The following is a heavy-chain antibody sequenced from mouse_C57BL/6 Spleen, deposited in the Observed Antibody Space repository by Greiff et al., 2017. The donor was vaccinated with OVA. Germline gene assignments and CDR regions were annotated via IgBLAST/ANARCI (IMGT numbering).Heavy chain of an antibody. CDR1: GFTFSDYY. V-gene: IGHV5-12*01. J-gene: IGHJ4*01. CDR3: ARQLRLEDAMDY. D-gene: IGHD3-2*02. CDR2: ISNGGGST. Sequence: EVHLVESGGGLVQPGGSLKLSCAASGFTFSDYYMYWVRQTPETRLEWVAYISNGGGSTYYPDTVKGRFTISRDKAKNTLYLQRSRLKSEDTAMYYCARQLRLEDAMDYWGQGTSVTVSS.